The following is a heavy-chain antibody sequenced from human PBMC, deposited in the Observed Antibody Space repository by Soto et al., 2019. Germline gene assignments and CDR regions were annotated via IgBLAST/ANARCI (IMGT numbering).Heavy chain of an antibody. Sequence: ASVKVSCKASGYTVTSYDINWVRQATGQGLEWMGWRNPNSGNTGYAQKFQGRVTMTRNTSISTAYMELSSLRSEDTAVYYCAARGWYGLVIEYYMDVWGKGTTVTVSS. V-gene: IGHV1-8*01. CDR3: AARGWYGLVIEYYMDV. CDR2: RNPNSGNT. J-gene: IGHJ6*03. D-gene: IGHD3-3*01. CDR1: GYTVTSYD.